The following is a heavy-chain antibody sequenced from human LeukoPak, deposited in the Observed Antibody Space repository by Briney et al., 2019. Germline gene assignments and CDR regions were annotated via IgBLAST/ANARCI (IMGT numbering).Heavy chain of an antibody. CDR3: ARSRRYYGSGSYP. J-gene: IGHJ5*02. D-gene: IGHD3-10*01. V-gene: IGHV1-18*01. Sequence: ASVKVSCKASGYTFTSCGISWVRQAPGQGLEGIGWISAYNGNTNYAQKLQGRVTMTTDTSTSTAYMELRSLRSDDTAVYYCARSRRYYGSGSYPWGQGTLVTVSS. CDR2: ISAYNGNT. CDR1: GYTFTSCG.